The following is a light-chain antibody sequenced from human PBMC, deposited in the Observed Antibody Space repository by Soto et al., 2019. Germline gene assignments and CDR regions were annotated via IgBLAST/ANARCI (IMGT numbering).Light chain of an antibody. Sequence: EIVLPQSSRTLSLSPGEGPTLSCRAMERVRSSYVVGYQQRPGQTPTLLTYGASSRVTGIPDRFSGSGSGTDFTLTISRLEPEDFAVYYCQQYGSSPKITFGQGTRLEIK. CDR2: GAS. J-gene: IGKJ5*01. CDR1: ERVRSSY. V-gene: IGKV3-20*01. CDR3: QQYGSSPKIT.